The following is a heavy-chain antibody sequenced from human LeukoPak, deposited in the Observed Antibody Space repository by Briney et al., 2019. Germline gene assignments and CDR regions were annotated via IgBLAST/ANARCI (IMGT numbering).Heavy chain of an antibody. CDR1: GFTFSSYA. V-gene: IGHV3-23*01. CDR2: ISGSGGST. CDR3: AKVTIGGSGWYGAFDI. J-gene: IGHJ3*02. D-gene: IGHD6-19*01. Sequence: GGSLRLSCAASGFTFSSYAMSWVRQAPGKGLEWVSAISGSGGSTYYADSVKGRFTISRDNSKNTLYPQMNSLRAEDTAVYYCAKVTIGGSGWYGAFDIWGQGTMVTVSS.